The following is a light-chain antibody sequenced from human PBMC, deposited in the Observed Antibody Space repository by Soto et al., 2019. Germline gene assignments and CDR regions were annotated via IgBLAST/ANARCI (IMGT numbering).Light chain of an antibody. V-gene: IGLV2-14*03. Sequence: QSALTQPASVSGSPGQSITISGTGTNSDIGGYNYVSWYQQHPGKAPKLMIYDVSNRPSGVSYRFSGSKSGNTASLTISGLQAEDEADYYCSSYTSSSTLGVFGGGTKLTVL. CDR1: NSDIGGYNY. J-gene: IGLJ2*01. CDR3: SSYTSSSTLGV. CDR2: DVS.